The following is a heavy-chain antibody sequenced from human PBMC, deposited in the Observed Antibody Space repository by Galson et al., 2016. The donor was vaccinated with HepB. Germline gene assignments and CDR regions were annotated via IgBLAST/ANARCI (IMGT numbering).Heavy chain of an antibody. CDR2: ISPMFGPA. J-gene: IGHJ6*02. Sequence: VKVSCQDSGGSFRNFVITWVRQAPGQGLEWMGAISPMFGPANYAQKFRGRATITADESTSTAYMQLNSLRSDDTAVYYCARGYAVSSGRNRPALFGLDVWGQGTTLIVS. CDR1: GGSFRNFV. CDR3: ARGYAVSSGRNRPALFGLDV. D-gene: IGHD6-19*01. V-gene: IGHV1-69*13.